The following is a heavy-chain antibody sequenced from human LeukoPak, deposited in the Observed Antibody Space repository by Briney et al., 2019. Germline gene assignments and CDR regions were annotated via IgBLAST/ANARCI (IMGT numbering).Heavy chain of an antibody. V-gene: IGHV3-30*02. Sequence: HPGGSLRLSCAASGSIFSSYGMHWVRQAPGKGLEWVAFIRYDGSNKYYADSVKGRFTISRDNSKNTLYLQMNSLRAEDTAVYYCAKDMVTTKYNWFDPWGQGTLVTVSS. CDR3: AKDMVTTKYNWFDP. J-gene: IGHJ5*02. D-gene: IGHD4-17*01. CDR2: IRYDGSNK. CDR1: GSIFSSYG.